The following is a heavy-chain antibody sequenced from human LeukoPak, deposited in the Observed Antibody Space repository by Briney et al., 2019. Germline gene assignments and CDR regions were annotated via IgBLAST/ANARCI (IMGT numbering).Heavy chain of an antibody. CDR2: INPSGGST. CDR3: AREGLGYCSSTSCPGDY. D-gene: IGHD2-2*01. J-gene: IGHJ4*02. Sequence: GASVKVSCQASGYTFTSYYMHWVRQAPGQGLGWMGIINPSGGSTSYAQKFQGRVTMTRDMSTSTVYMELSSLRSEDTAVYYCAREGLGYCSSTSCPGDYWGQGTLVTVSS. V-gene: IGHV1-46*01. CDR1: GYTFTSYY.